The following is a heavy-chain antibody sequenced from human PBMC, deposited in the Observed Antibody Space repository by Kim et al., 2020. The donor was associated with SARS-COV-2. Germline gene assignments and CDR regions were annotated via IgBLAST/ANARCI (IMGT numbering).Heavy chain of an antibody. CDR3: ARGPYSSSWYRPEQRHRGRYFDL. CDR2: INHSGST. D-gene: IGHD6-13*01. V-gene: IGHV4-34*01. Sequence: SETLSLTCAVYGGSFSGYYWSWIRQPPGKGLEWIGEINHSGSTNYNPSLKSRVTISVDTSKNQFSLKLSSVTAADTAVYYCARGPYSSSWYRPEQRHRGRYFDLWGRGTLVTVSS. CDR1: GGSFSGYY. J-gene: IGHJ2*01.